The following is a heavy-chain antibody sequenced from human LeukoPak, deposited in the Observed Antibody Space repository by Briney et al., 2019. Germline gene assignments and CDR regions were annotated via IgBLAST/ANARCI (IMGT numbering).Heavy chain of an antibody. CDR1: GGSISSSSYY. CDR3: ARLRGSYGGDAFDI. Sequence: SETLSLTCTVSGGSISSSSYYWGWIRRPPGKGLEWIGTTSYSGSAYYNPSLKSRVTMPVDTSKNQFSLKLSSVTAADTAVYYCARLRGSYGGDAFDIWGQGTVVTVSS. CDR2: TSYSGSA. J-gene: IGHJ3*02. D-gene: IGHD1-26*01. V-gene: IGHV4-39*01.